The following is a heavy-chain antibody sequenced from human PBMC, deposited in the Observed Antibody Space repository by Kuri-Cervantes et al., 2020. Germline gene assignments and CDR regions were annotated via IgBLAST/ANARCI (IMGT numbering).Heavy chain of an antibody. D-gene: IGHD5-24*01. CDR2: VNPNSGNT. CDR3: ARGAGRLQKYYFDY. Sequence: ASVKVSCKASGYTFTSYDINWVRQATGQGLEWMGWVNPNSGNTGYAQKFQGRVTMTRNTSISTAYMELSSLRSEDTAVYYCARGAGRLQKYYFDYWGQGTLVTVSS. CDR1: GYTFTSYD. V-gene: IGHV1-8*01. J-gene: IGHJ4*02.